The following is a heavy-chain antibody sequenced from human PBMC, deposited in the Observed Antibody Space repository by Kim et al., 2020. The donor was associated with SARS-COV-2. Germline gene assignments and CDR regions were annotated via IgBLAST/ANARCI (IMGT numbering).Heavy chain of an antibody. J-gene: IGHJ3*02. V-gene: IGHV3-11*06. CDR3: ASGHYYDSSGYPDAFDI. D-gene: IGHD3-22*01. Sequence: KGRFTIPRANAKNSLYLQMNSLRAEDTAVYYCASGHYYDSSGYPDAFDIWGQGTMVTVSS.